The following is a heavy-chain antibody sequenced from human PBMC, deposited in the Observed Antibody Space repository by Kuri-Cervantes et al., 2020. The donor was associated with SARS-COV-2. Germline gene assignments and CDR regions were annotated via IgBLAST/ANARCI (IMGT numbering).Heavy chain of an antibody. CDR2: ICSSSSTI. D-gene: IGHD1-7*01. Sequence: GGSLRLSCAASGFTFSSYSMNWVRQAPGKGLEWVSYICSSSSTIYYADSVKGRFTISRDNAKNSLYLQMNSLRAEDTAVYYCARVVPGGSHRTGTTHYWGQGTLVTVSS. V-gene: IGHV3-48*01. J-gene: IGHJ4*02. CDR1: GFTFSSYS. CDR3: ARVVPGGSHRTGTTHY.